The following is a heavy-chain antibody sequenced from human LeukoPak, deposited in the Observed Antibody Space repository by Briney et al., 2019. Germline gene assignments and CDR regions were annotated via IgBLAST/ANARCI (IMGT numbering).Heavy chain of an antibody. J-gene: IGHJ4*02. CDR3: ASGYSSSWYRGYFDY. Sequence: ASVKVSCKASGYTFTSYAMHWVRQAPGQRPEWMGWINAGNGNTKYSQKFQGRVTITRDTSASTAYMELSSLRSEDTAVYYCASGYSSSWYRGYFDYWGQGTLVTVPS. D-gene: IGHD6-13*01. CDR1: GYTFTSYA. CDR2: INAGNGNT. V-gene: IGHV1-3*01.